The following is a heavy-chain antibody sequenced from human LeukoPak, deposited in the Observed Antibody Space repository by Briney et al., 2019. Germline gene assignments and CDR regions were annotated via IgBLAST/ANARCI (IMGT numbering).Heavy chain of an antibody. V-gene: IGHV1-2*02. CDR1: GYTFTDYY. D-gene: IGHD1-1*01. J-gene: IGHJ4*02. CDR2: INPNSGVT. CDR3: ARDASWKPLGY. Sequence: ASVKVSCKASGYTFTDYYVHWVRQAPGQGLKWMGWINPNSGVTNYAQKFQGRVTMTRDTSITTAYMELSSLRSDDTAVYYCARDASWKPLGYWGQGTLVTVSS.